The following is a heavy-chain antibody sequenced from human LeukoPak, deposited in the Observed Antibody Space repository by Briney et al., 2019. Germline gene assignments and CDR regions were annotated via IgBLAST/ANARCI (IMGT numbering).Heavy chain of an antibody. D-gene: IGHD3-22*01. J-gene: IGHJ5*02. Sequence: GGSLRLSCAASGFTFSSYEMNWVRLAPGKGLEWVSYISSSGSTIYYADSVKGRFTISRDNAKNSLYLQMNSLRAEDTAVYYCAREKYYYDSSGYYRWFDPWGQGTLVTVSS. CDR2: ISSSGSTI. CDR1: GFTFSSYE. V-gene: IGHV3-48*03. CDR3: AREKYYYDSSGYYRWFDP.